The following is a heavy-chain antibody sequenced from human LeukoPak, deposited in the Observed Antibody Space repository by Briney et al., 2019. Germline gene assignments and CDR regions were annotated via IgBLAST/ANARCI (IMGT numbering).Heavy chain of an antibody. CDR3: GRDGTPIHGSGWVYMDV. CDR1: GFTFSSYD. Sequence: PGGSLRLSCAASGFTFSSYDMNWVRQAPGKGLEGISYISASGTITHYADSVERRFTISRNNPKNSLYLQMNRLRAEDAAVYYCGRDGTPIHGSGWVYMDVWGKGTTLTISS. J-gene: IGHJ6*04. V-gene: IGHV3-48*03. D-gene: IGHD6-25*01. CDR2: ISASGTIT.